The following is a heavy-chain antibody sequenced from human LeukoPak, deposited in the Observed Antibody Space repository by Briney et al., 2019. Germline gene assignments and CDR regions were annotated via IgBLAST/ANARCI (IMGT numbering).Heavy chain of an antibody. V-gene: IGHV3-30*03. CDR2: ISYDGSNK. J-gene: IGHJ3*02. D-gene: IGHD4-23*01. CDR1: GFTFSSYG. Sequence: GGSLRLSCAASGFTFSSYGMHWVRQAPGKGLEWVAVISYDGSNKYYADSVKGRFTISRDNSKNTLYLQMNSLRAEDTAVYYCASSWYGGPGGRGAFDIWGQGTMVTVSS. CDR3: ASSWYGGPGGRGAFDI.